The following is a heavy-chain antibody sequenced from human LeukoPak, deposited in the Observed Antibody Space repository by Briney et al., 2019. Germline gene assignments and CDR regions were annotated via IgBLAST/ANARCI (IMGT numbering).Heavy chain of an antibody. CDR1: GFTFSSYA. J-gene: IGHJ4*02. V-gene: IGHV3-30-3*01. CDR3: ARDYRYCSGGSCYLLGY. D-gene: IGHD2-15*01. CDR2: ISYDGSNK. Sequence: GGSLRLSCAASGFTFSSYAMHWVRQAPGKGLEWVAVISYDGSNKYYADSVKGRFTISRDNSKNTLYLQMNSLRAEDTAVYYCARDYRYCSGGSCYLLGYWGQGTLVTVSS.